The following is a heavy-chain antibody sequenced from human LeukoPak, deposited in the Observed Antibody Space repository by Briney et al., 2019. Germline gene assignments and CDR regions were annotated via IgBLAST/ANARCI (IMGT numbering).Heavy chain of an antibody. Sequence: PGGSLRLSCGASGFTFTTYGMNWLRQAPGKGLEWVANIKQDGSEKYYVDSVKGRFTISRDNAKNSLYLQMNSLRTEDTAVYYCGRKTGVTGEAFDCWGQGTLVTVSS. V-gene: IGHV3-7*03. CDR2: IKQDGSEK. CDR1: GFTFTTYG. D-gene: IGHD7-27*01. CDR3: GRKTGVTGEAFDC. J-gene: IGHJ4*02.